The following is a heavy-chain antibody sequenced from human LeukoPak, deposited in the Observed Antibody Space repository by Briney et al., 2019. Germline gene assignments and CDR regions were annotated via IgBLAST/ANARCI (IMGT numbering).Heavy chain of an antibody. J-gene: IGHJ4*02. CDR1: GFTFSSYS. V-gene: IGHV3-48*02. D-gene: IGHD1-1*01. CDR2: ISSGSSTI. Sequence: GWSLRLSCVASGFTFSSYSMNWVRQAPGKGLEWVSYISSGSSTIFYADSVRGRFTISRDNAKNSVYLQMNSLTDEDTAVFYCARHVYNWNVLDYWGQGTLVTVSS. CDR3: ARHVYNWNVLDY.